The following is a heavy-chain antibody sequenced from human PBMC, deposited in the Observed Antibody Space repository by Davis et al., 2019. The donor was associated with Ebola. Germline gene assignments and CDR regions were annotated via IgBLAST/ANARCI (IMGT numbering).Heavy chain of an antibody. D-gene: IGHD4-11*01. J-gene: IGHJ6*02. CDR3: ARRTSNWAADGYYYYYGMDV. CDR1: GYSFSSYW. CDR2: IYPGDSDT. Sequence: GESLKISCKGSGYSFSSYWIGWARQLPGKGLEWMGIIYPGDSDTKYRPSFQGQVTLSADKSISTAYLQWSSLKASDTAMYYCARRTSNWAADGYYYYYGMDVWGQGTTVTVSS. V-gene: IGHV5-51*01.